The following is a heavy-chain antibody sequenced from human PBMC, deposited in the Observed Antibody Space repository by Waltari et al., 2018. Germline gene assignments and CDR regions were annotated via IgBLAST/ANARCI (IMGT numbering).Heavy chain of an antibody. D-gene: IGHD6-19*01. CDR2: IGTGGAT. CDR1: GLSFSSSD. CDR3: ARGSPSTGWYAFDI. J-gene: IGHJ3*02. Sequence: EEQLVESGGGLVQSGGSLSLSCAASGLSFSSSDIHWVRQTPGKGLEWVSAIGTGGATYYPDSVRGRFTISRENAKNSCYLQMNSLTAGDAAVYYCARGSPSTGWYAFDIWGQGTMVIVSS. V-gene: IGHV3-13*01.